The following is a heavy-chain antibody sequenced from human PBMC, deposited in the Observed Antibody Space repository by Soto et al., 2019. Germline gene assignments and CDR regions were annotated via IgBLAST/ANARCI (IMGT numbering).Heavy chain of an antibody. Sequence: ASVKVSCKASGYTFTSYGISWVRQAPGQGLEWMGWISAYNGNTNYAQKLQGRVTMTTDTSTSTAYMELRSLRSDDTAVYYCGRGEYYYDSSGYHHNWFDPWGQGTLVTVSS. D-gene: IGHD3-22*01. V-gene: IGHV1-18*01. CDR3: GRGEYYYDSSGYHHNWFDP. CDR1: GYTFTSYG. J-gene: IGHJ5*02. CDR2: ISAYNGNT.